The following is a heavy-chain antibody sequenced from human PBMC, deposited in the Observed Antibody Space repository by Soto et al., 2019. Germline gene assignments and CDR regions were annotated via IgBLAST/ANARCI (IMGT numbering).Heavy chain of an antibody. V-gene: IGHV1-18*01. Sequence: GGSVKVSCKASSFTFYSVCFRWVRQAPGKGLERMGWISAYNGNTNYAQKLQGRVTMTTDTSTSTAYMELRSLRSDDTAVYYCARDLGYCTNGVCYAPKVYYYGMDVRGQGTKVTVSS. J-gene: IGHJ6*02. CDR2: ISAYNGNT. D-gene: IGHD2-8*01. CDR3: ARDLGYCTNGVCYAPKVYYYGMDV. CDR1: SFTFYSVC.